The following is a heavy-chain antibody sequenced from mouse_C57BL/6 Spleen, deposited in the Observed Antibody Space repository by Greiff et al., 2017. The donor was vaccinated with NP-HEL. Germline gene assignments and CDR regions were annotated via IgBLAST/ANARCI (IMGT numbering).Heavy chain of an antibody. V-gene: IGHV1-54*01. CDR3: ARGIYYDYGGYFDV. CDR1: GYAFTNYL. J-gene: IGHJ1*03. D-gene: IGHD2-4*01. CDR2: INPGSGGT. Sequence: QVQLKQSGAELVRPGTSVKVSCKASGYAFTNYLIEWVKQRPGQGLEWIGVINPGSGGTNYNEKFKGKATLTADKSSSTAYMQLSSLTSEDSAVYFCARGIYYDYGGYFDVWGTGTTVTVSS.